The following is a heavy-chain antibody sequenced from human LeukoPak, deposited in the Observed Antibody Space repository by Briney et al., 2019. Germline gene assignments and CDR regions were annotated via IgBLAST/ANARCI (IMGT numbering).Heavy chain of an antibody. D-gene: IGHD1-1*01. J-gene: IGHJ4*02. Sequence: GGSLRLSCAASGFTFSSYGMHWVRQAPGKGLVWVSRINSDGSRTSYADSVKGRFTISRDNAKNTLYLQMNSLRAEDTAVYYCARDLATGSFDYWGQGTLVTVSS. V-gene: IGHV3-74*01. CDR3: ARDLATGSFDY. CDR1: GFTFSSYG. CDR2: INSDGSRT.